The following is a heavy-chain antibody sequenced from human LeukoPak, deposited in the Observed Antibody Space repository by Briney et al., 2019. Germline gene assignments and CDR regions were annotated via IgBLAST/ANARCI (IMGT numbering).Heavy chain of an antibody. Sequence: SETLSLTCTVSGGSISSSSYYWGWIRQPPGKGLEWIGSIYYSGSIYYSPSLKSRVTISVDTSKNQFSLKLTSVTAADTAVYYCARADYGDSDFDYWGQGTLVTVSS. CDR2: IYYSGSI. V-gene: IGHV4-39*07. J-gene: IGHJ4*02. CDR3: ARADYGDSDFDY. D-gene: IGHD4-17*01. CDR1: GGSISSSSYY.